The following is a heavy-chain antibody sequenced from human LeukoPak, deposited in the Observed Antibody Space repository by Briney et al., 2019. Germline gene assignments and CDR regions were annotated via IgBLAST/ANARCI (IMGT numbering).Heavy chain of an antibody. CDR1: GFTFDDYG. Sequence: GGSLRLSCAASGFTFDDYGMSWVRHAPGKGLEWVSGINWNGGSTGYADSVKGRFTISRDNAKNSLYLQMNSLRAEDTALYYCARDRLGEVWFGDLRYYFDYWGQGTLVTVSS. D-gene: IGHD3-10*01. V-gene: IGHV3-20*04. CDR3: ARDRLGEVWFGDLRYYFDY. CDR2: INWNGGST. J-gene: IGHJ4*02.